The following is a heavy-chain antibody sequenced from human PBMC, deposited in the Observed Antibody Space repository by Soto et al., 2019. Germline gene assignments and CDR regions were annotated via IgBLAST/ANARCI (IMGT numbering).Heavy chain of an antibody. CDR1: GYTFSSYG. J-gene: IGHJ4*02. CDR3: ARDRQSTTPSQVFGF. Sequence: QVQLVQSGAEVTKPGATVKVSCKASGYTFSSYGISCERQSPGPGLEWVGRVSTYNGTTKYEQKVQGRVTMPTGTSTSTSSMQLRSLGSEDMAVYYCARDRQSTTPSQVFGFWGQGTLVTV. V-gene: IGHV1-18*03. D-gene: IGHD1-26*01. CDR2: VSTYNGTT.